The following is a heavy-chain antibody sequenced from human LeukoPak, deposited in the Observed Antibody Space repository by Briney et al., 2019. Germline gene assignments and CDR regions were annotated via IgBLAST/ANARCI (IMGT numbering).Heavy chain of an antibody. Sequence: GGSLRLSCAASGFTFSSDWMHWVRQAPGKGLVCVSYINGDGSSTNYADSVRGRFTISRDNAKKTLYLQMNSLRDEDTAVYYCVRGLAWGGLGTLVTVSS. CDR2: INGDGSST. CDR1: GFTFSSDW. CDR3: VRGLAW. D-gene: IGHD3-16*01. J-gene: IGHJ4*02. V-gene: IGHV3-74*01.